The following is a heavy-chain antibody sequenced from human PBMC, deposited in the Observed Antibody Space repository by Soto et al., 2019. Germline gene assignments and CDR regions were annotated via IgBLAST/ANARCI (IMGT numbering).Heavy chain of an antibody. V-gene: IGHV3-7*01. Sequence: PGGSLRLSCAASGFTFSSYWMSWVRQAPGKGLEWVANIKQDGSEKYYVDSVKGRFTISRDNAKNSLYLQMNSLRAEDTAVYYCASSPVRGRYYYYYYLDVWRNGTTVTVSS. D-gene: IGHD3-10*01. CDR2: IKQDGSEK. J-gene: IGHJ6*03. CDR3: ASSPVRGRYYYYYYLDV. CDR1: GFTFSSYW.